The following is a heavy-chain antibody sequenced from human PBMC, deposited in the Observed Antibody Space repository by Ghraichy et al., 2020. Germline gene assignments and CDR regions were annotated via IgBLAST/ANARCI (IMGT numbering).Heavy chain of an antibody. CDR2: IHHSGKT. J-gene: IGHJ3*02. CDR1: GDSITTYY. V-gene: IGHV4-59*13. Sequence: SETLSLTCSVSGDSITTYYWNWIRQPPGKGLEWIGYIHHSGKTKSNPSLNSRVTISVETSKSHFSLKVNSVSAADTALYYCAKWEESLRAFDIWGRGTMVTVSS. D-gene: IGHD1-26*01. CDR3: AKWEESLRAFDI.